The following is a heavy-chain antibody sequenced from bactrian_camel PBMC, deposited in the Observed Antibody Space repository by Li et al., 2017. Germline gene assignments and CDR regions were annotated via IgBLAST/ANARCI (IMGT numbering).Heavy chain of an antibody. CDR1: QPTARRYC. D-gene: IGHD1*01. CDR3: AARQPCRVWLGYSDESEYNY. J-gene: IGHJ4*01. CDR2: IQRGGGAT. V-gene: IGHV3S31*01. Sequence: VQLVESGGGSVQTGDSLRLSCEVSQPTARRYCMGWFRQAPGQTREGVAAIQRGGGATWYSDSVKGRFTISQDNIKNALYLQMNSLKPEDTAKYYCAARQPCRVWLGYSDESEYNYWGQGTQVTVS.